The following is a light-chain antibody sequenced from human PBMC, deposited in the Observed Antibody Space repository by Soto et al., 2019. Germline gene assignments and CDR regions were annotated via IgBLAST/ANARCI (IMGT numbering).Light chain of an antibody. CDR1: SSDVGSYNR. J-gene: IGLJ1*01. CDR2: EVS. Sequence: QSALTQPPSVSGSHGQSVTIFCTGTSSDVGSYNRVSWYQQSPGTAPKLMIYEVSNRPSGVPDRFSGSKSGNTASLTISGLQAEDEADYYCSSYTSSSTYVFGTGTKLTVL. CDR3: SSYTSSSTYV. V-gene: IGLV2-18*02.